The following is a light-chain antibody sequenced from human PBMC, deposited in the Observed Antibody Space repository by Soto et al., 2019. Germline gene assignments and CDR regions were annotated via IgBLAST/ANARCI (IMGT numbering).Light chain of an antibody. V-gene: IGKV1-9*01. J-gene: IGKJ4*01. CDR2: AAS. CDR3: QQLNTFLPT. CDR1: QAISTY. Sequence: IQLTQSPSSLSASVGDRVTITFRASQAISTYLAWYQQKPGKAPNLLIYAASTLQSGVPSRFSGSGSGTDFTLTISSLQPEDSATYYCQQLNTFLPTFGGGTKVDI.